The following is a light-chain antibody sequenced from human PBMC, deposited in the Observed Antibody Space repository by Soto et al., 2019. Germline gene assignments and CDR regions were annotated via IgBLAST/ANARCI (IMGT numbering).Light chain of an antibody. CDR1: QIVGSR. V-gene: IGKV3-11*01. Sequence: EIVWTQSPATLASSPGERATLSCRASQIVGSRLAWYQHRPGQAPRLLIYEISNRATGIPARFSGSGSGTDFTLTISSLEPEDFAVYYCHQRRSWPRTFGQGTQVDIK. J-gene: IGKJ1*01. CDR3: HQRRSWPRT. CDR2: EIS.